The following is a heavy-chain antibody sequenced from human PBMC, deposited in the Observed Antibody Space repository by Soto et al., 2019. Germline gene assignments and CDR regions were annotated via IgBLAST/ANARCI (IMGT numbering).Heavy chain of an antibody. Sequence: GGSLRLSCAASGFTFSTYWMNWVRQAPGKGLEWVANIKQDGTEIYYVDSVRGRFTISRDNTKNSLYLQMNSLRAEDTAVYYCVRAHYYDSSFDYWGQGILVTVSS. CDR1: GFTFSTYW. D-gene: IGHD3-22*01. CDR3: VRAHYYDSSFDY. CDR2: IKQDGTEI. J-gene: IGHJ4*02. V-gene: IGHV3-7*05.